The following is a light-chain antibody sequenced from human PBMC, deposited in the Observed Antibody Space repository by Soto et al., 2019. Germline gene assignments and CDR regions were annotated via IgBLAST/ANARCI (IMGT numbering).Light chain of an antibody. CDR3: SSYTSSSIPWV. Sequence: QSVLTQPASVPGSPGQSITISCTGTSSDVGGYNYVSWYQQHPGKAPKLMIYEVSNRPSGVSNRFSGSKSGNTASLTISGLQAEDEADYYCSSYTSSSIPWVFGGGTQLTVL. J-gene: IGLJ3*02. CDR1: SSDVGGYNY. V-gene: IGLV2-14*01. CDR2: EVS.